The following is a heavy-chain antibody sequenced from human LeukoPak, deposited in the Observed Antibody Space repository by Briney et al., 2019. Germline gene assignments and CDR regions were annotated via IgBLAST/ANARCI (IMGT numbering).Heavy chain of an antibody. D-gene: IGHD3-22*01. Sequence: SETLSLTCTVAGGSISSSSYYWGWIRQPPGKGLEWIGSIYYSGSTNYNPSLKSRVTMSVDTSKNQFSLKLRSVTAADTAVYYCARDNYYDTSGYHLWGQGTLVTVSS. CDR3: ARDNYYDTSGYHL. CDR2: IYYSGST. V-gene: IGHV4-39*07. CDR1: GGSISSSSYY. J-gene: IGHJ4*02.